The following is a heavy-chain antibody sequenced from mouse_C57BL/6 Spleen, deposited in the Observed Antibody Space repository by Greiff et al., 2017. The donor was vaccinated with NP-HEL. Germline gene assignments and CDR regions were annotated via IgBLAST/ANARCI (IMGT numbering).Heavy chain of an antibody. CDR1: GYTFTSYD. V-gene: IGHV1-85*01. D-gene: IGHD1-1*01. J-gene: IGHJ1*03. Sequence: VQLQQSGPELVKPGASVKLSCKASGYTFTSYDINWVKQRPEQGLEWIGWIYPRDGSTKYNEKFKGKATLTVDTSSSTAYMELHSLTSEDSAVYLCARRNYYGSSYWYFDVWGTGTTVTVSS. CDR3: ARRNYYGSSYWYFDV. CDR2: IYPRDGST.